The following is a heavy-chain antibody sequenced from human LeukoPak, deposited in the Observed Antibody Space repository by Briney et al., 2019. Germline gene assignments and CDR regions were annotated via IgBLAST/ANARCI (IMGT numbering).Heavy chain of an antibody. Sequence: ASVKVSCKASSYSFTRYGISWVRQAPGQGLEWMGWISGYNGNTNYAQKFLGRVSMTADTSTSTAYMELRSLTSDDTAVYYCARSGRGTYYYFDLWGLGTLVTVSS. V-gene: IGHV1-18*01. J-gene: IGHJ4*02. D-gene: IGHD5-12*01. CDR3: ARSGRGTYYYFDL. CDR2: ISGYNGNT. CDR1: SYSFTRYG.